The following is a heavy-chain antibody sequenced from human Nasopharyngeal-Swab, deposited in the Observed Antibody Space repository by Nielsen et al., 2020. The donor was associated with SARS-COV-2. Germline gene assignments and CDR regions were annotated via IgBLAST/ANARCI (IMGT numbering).Heavy chain of an antibody. CDR2: INHSGST. V-gene: IGHV4-34*01. Sequence: SETLSLTCAVYGGSFSGSYWGWIRQPPGKGPEWIAEINHSGSTNYNPSLKSRVTLSVDTSMNQVYLEVSSVTAADTAVYYCARGLSGIVPAPILGLGPYYYYYYLDVWGKGTTVTVSS. CDR3: ARGLSGIVPAPILGLGPYYYYYYLDV. CDR1: GGSFSGSY. D-gene: IGHD2-2*01. J-gene: IGHJ6*03.